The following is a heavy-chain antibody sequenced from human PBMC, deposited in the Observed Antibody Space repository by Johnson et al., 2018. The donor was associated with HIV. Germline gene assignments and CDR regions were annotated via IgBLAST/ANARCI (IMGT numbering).Heavy chain of an antibody. D-gene: IGHD3-10*01. Sequence: VESGGGLVQPGRSLRLSCAASGFTFDDYAMHWVRQAPGKGLEWVSGISWNSGSIGYADSVNGRFTISRESTKNSLYLQMNSLRAEDSAVSYCARGGEYAFDIWGQVTMVTVSS. V-gene: IGHV3-9*01. J-gene: IGHJ3*02. CDR2: ISWNSGSI. CDR1: GFTFDDYA. CDR3: ARGGEYAFDI.